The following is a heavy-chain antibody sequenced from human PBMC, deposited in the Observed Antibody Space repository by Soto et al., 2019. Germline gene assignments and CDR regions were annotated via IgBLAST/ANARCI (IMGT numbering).Heavy chain of an antibody. J-gene: IGHJ6*02. Sequence: SQTLSLTCAISGDSVSSNSAAWNWIRQSPSRGLEWLGRTYYRSKWYNDYAVSVKSRITINPDTSKKQFSLQLNSVTPEDTAVYYCARERYDFWSGYYLPYGMDVWGQGTTVTVSS. CDR2: TYYRSKWYN. V-gene: IGHV6-1*01. D-gene: IGHD3-3*01. CDR1: GDSVSSNSAA. CDR3: ARERYDFWSGYYLPYGMDV.